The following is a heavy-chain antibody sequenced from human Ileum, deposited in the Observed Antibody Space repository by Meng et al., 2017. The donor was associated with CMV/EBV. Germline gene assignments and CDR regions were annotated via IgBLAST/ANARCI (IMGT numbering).Heavy chain of an antibody. CDR2: IKQDGSEK. V-gene: IGHV3-7*01. D-gene: IGHD6-19*01. CDR1: GFTLSSYA. CDR3: ATGKAVTGRSYYYFGMDV. Sequence: GGSLRLSCAASGFTLSSYAMSWVRQAPGKGLEWVANIKQDGSEKYYVDSVKGRFTISRDNAKNSLYLQMDSLRADDTALYYCATGKAVTGRSYYYFGMDVWGQGTTVTVSS. J-gene: IGHJ6*02.